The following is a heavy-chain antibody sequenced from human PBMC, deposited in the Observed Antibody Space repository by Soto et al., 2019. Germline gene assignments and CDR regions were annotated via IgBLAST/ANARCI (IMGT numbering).Heavy chain of an antibody. Sequence: QVQLLQSGAEVKKAGSSVRVSCEASGGTFRTYAISWVRQAPGQGLEWMGEIIPIFGTVNYAQKFQGRVTITADESTTTVYMDIRSLRSEDTAVYYCAKGAVAGTPTSYYYYGMDVWGQGTTVTVSS. V-gene: IGHV1-69*12. CDR2: IIPIFGTV. D-gene: IGHD6-19*01. CDR3: AKGAVAGTPTSYYYYGMDV. J-gene: IGHJ6*02. CDR1: GGTFRTYA.